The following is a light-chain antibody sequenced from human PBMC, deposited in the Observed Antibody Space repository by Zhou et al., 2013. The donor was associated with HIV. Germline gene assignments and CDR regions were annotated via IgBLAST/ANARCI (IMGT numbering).Light chain of an antibody. V-gene: IGKV1-39*01. Sequence: DIQMTQSPSTLSASVGDRVTITCRASQSISSWLAWYQQKPGKAPKLLIYGASSLQGGVPSRFSGSRSGTVFTLTISSLQPEDFATYYCQQSYSVPLTFGQGTRLEIK. CDR2: GAS. J-gene: IGKJ5*01. CDR1: QSISSW. CDR3: QQSYSVPLT.